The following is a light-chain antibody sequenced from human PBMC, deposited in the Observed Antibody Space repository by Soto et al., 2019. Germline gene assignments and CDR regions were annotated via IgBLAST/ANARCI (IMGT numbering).Light chain of an antibody. Sequence: DIQMTQSPSSLSASAGDRVTITCRASQSISSYLNWYQQKPGKAPKLLIYAASSLQSGVPSRFSGSGSGTEFTLTISSLQPEDFATYYCLQHNDYPYTFGQGTKLEIK. CDR2: AAS. J-gene: IGKJ2*01. CDR3: LQHNDYPYT. V-gene: IGKV1-17*01. CDR1: QSISSY.